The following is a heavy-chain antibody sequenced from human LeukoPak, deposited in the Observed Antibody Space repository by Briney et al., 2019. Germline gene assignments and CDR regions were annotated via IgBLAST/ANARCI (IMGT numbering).Heavy chain of an antibody. J-gene: IGHJ4*02. Sequence: SETLSLTCTVAGGSISSYYWSWIRQPPGKGLEWIGYIYYSGSTNYNPSLKSRVTISVDTSKNQFSLKLSSVTAADTAVYYCARLNYCDSSGYYYPWIDYWGQGTLVTVSS. CDR3: ARLNYCDSSGYYYPWIDY. CDR1: GGSISSYY. V-gene: IGHV4-59*01. CDR2: IYYSGST. D-gene: IGHD3-22*01.